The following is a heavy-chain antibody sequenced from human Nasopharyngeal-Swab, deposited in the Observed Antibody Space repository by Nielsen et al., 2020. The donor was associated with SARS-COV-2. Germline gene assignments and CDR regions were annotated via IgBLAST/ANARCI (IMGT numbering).Heavy chain of an antibody. Sequence: GGSLRLSCAASGFTFSDYTMNWVRQAPGQGLEWVSSISSSGSYMYYTDSVKGRFTMSRDTAKNSLYLQMNSLRAEDTAVYYCESDSRYWGQGTLVTVSS. D-gene: IGHD2-2*01. CDR3: ESDSRY. V-gene: IGHV3-21*01. J-gene: IGHJ4*02. CDR1: GFTFSDYT. CDR2: ISSSGSYM.